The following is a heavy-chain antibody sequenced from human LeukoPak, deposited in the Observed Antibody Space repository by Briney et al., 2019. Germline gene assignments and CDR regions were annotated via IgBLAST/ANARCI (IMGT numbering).Heavy chain of an antibody. D-gene: IGHD3-3*01. J-gene: IGHJ4*02. Sequence: ASVKVSCKASGYTFTGNYMHWVRQAPGQGLEWMGWINPNSGGTNYAQKFQGRVTMTRDTSISTAYMELSRLRSDDTAVYYCARAANSFLEWSNVDYWGQGTLATVSS. V-gene: IGHV1-2*02. CDR2: INPNSGGT. CDR1: GYTFTGNY. CDR3: ARAANSFLEWSNVDY.